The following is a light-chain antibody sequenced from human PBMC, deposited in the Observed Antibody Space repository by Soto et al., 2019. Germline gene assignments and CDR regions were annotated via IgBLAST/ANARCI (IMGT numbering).Light chain of an antibody. V-gene: IGLV2-14*01. CDR1: SSDIGAYDY. Sequence: QSALTQPASLSGSPGQSITISCTGTSSDIGAYDYVSWFQQHPGKAPKLMISEVNNRPSGVSNRFSGAKSGNTAYLTISGLQVEDEAEDCCFSFTTTSTHVFGTGTKVTVL. CDR2: EVN. CDR3: FSFTTTSTHV. J-gene: IGLJ1*01.